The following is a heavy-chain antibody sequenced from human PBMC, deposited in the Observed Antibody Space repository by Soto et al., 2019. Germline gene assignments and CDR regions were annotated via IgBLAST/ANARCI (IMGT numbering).Heavy chain of an antibody. CDR2: IKQDGSEK. V-gene: IGHV3-7*01. CDR1: GFTFSSYW. Sequence: PGGSLRLSCAASGFTFSSYWMSWVRQAPGKGLEWVANIKQDGSEKYYVDSVKGRFTISRDNAKNSLYLQMNSLRAEDTAVYYCARHPERIAQIGWYDSWGRGSLVTVSS. J-gene: IGHJ5*01. D-gene: IGHD6-13*01. CDR3: ARHPERIAQIGWYDS.